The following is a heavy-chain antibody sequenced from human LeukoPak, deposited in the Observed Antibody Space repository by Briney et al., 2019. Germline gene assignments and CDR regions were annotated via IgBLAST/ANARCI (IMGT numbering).Heavy chain of an antibody. D-gene: IGHD7-27*01. J-gene: IGHJ4*02. CDR3: TKTSPGVPLDF. CDR2: ISHSGRT. Sequence: SETLSLTCAVSGVSFTGFYWSWIHLPPGKGPEWVGEISHSGRTSYNPSPNSRVTISLDTSANQFSLRLTFVTAADTAVYYCTKTSPGVPLDFWGQGALVTVSS. V-gene: IGHV4-34*01. CDR1: GVSFTGFY.